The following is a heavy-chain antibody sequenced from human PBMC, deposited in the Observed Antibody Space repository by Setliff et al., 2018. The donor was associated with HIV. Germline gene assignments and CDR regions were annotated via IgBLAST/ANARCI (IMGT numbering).Heavy chain of an antibody. J-gene: IGHJ4*02. V-gene: IGHV3-48*03. D-gene: IGHD2-2*02. CDR3: AQDPRPDYTGQYFFFAY. CDR1: GFIFSSYE. Sequence: PGGSLRLSCEAFGFIFSSYEMNWVRQAPGKGLEWLSYISSSSSTIYYADSVKGRFTISRDNSKNTLYLQMNGLRADDTAVYYCAQDPRPDYTGQYFFFAYWGQGALVTVSS. CDR2: ISSSSSTI.